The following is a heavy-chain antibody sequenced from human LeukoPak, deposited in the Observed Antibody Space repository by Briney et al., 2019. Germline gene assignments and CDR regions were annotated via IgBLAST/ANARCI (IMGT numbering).Heavy chain of an antibody. Sequence: SGGSLRLSCAASGFTFSSYSMNWVRQAPGKGLEWVSAISNDGDATKYANSVKGRFTISRDNSKNTLSLQMNSLRAEDTAVYYCAKSDCDTIECKLLNHWGQGTLVVVSS. CDR2: ISNDGDAT. V-gene: IGHV3-23*01. D-gene: IGHD3-22*01. CDR3: AKSDCDTIECKLLNH. CDR1: GFTFSSYS. J-gene: IGHJ5*02.